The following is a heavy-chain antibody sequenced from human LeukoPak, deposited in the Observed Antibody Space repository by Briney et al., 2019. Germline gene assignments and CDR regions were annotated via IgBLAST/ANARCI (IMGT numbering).Heavy chain of an antibody. Sequence: GGSLSLSCAASGFTFSTYGMHWVRQAPGKGPEWVAVISNDGSSKYHAESVRGRFTISRDNSKNTLYLQMNSLRAEDTAVYYCAKDAGHCSGGSCYRQDYWGQGTLVTVSS. J-gene: IGHJ4*02. V-gene: IGHV3-30*18. CDR3: AKDAGHCSGGSCYRQDY. D-gene: IGHD2-15*01. CDR1: GFTFSTYG. CDR2: ISNDGSSK.